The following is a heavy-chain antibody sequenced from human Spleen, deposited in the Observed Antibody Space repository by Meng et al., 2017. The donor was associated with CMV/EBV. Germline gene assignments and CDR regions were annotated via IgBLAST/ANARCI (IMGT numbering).Heavy chain of an antibody. CDR3: ARENNWNDVADY. J-gene: IGHJ4*02. D-gene: IGHD1-1*01. CDR1: GSTFTVSP. V-gene: IGHV1-18*01. Sequence: SFIPSGSTFTVSPLRWVRQPPGQGLEWMGWINTSSADTNYAQMLQGRVTMTTDPSTSTAYLHLRRLRSDDTAVYYCARENNWNDVADYWGQGTLVTVSS. CDR2: INTSSADT.